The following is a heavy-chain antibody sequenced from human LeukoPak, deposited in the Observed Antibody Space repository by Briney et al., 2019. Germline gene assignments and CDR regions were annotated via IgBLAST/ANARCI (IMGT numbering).Heavy chain of an antibody. J-gene: IGHJ5*02. Sequence: SETLSLTCAVYGESLSNYFWTWIRQPPGKGLEWIGEINPSGTANYNPSLKSRVTMSVDMSKNQFSLYLRSVTAADTAVYYCARYPVKGDNGWFDPWGQGTLVTVSS. V-gene: IGHV4-34*01. CDR3: ARYPVKGDNGWFDP. D-gene: IGHD4-11*01. CDR1: GESLSNYF. CDR2: INPSGTA.